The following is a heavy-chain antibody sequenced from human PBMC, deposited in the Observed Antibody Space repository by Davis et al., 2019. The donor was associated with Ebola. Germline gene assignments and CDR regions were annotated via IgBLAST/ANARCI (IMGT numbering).Heavy chain of an antibody. CDR3: AKEGDPFGWYDFYDI. CDR2: IWYDGSNK. V-gene: IGHV3-33*03. D-gene: IGHD3-3*01. Sequence: PGGSLRLSCAASGFTFSSYGMHWVRQAPGKGLEWVAVIWYDGSNKYYADSVKGRFTISRDNSKNTLYLQMNSLRAEDTAVYYCAKEGDPFGWYDFYDIWGQGTMVTVSS. CDR1: GFTFSSYG. J-gene: IGHJ3*02.